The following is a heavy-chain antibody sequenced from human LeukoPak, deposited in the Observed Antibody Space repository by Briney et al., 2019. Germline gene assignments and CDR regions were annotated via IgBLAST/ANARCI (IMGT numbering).Heavy chain of an antibody. CDR3: AKDISQWELLYARAFDI. J-gene: IGHJ3*02. V-gene: IGHV3-30-3*01. D-gene: IGHD1-26*01. Sequence: PGGSLRLSCAASGFTFSSYAMHWVRQAPGKGLEWVAVISYDGSNKYYADSVKGRFTISRDNSKNTLYLQMNSLRAEDTAVYYCAKDISQWELLYARAFDIWGQGTMVTVSS. CDR2: ISYDGSNK. CDR1: GFTFSSYA.